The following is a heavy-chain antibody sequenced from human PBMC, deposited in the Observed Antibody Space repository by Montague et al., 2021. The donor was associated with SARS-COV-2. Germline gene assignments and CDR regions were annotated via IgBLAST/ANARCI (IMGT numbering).Heavy chain of an antibody. V-gene: IGHV4-34*01. CDR1: GGSFGDDH. CDR3: ARGHLSVSMIVVVFTSASYYFDY. Sequence: SETLSLTCAVYGGSFGDDHWSWIRQPPGKGLEWIGDIKQSGSTNXNPSLKSRGTISVDTSKNQLSLKLTSVTAADTAVYFCARGHLSVSMIVVVFTSASYYFDYWGQGAQVTVSS. CDR2: IKQSGST. J-gene: IGHJ4*02. D-gene: IGHD3-22*01.